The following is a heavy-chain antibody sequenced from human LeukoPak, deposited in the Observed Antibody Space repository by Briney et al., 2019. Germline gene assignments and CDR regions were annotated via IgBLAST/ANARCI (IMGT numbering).Heavy chain of an antibody. V-gene: IGHV3-33*06. CDR3: AKEHGQYNYFDY. CDR1: GFTFSSYG. CDR2: IWYDGSNK. Sequence: GGSLRLSCAACGFTFSSYGMQWVRQARGKGVEGVAVIWYDGSNKYYADSVKGRFTISRDNSKNTLYLQMNSLRAEDTAVYYCAKEHGQYNYFDYWGQGTLVTVSS. D-gene: IGHD5-18*01. J-gene: IGHJ4*02.